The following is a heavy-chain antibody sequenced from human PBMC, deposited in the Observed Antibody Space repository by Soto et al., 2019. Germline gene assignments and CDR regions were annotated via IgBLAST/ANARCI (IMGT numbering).Heavy chain of an antibody. CDR1: GYTFTSYY. Sequence: ASVKVSCKASGYTFTSYYMHWVRRAPGQGLEWMGIINPSGGSTSYAQKFQGRVTMTRDTSTSTVYMELSSLRSEDTAVYYCARDAGYCSSTSCYYMDVWGKGTTVTVSS. CDR2: INPSGGST. D-gene: IGHD2-2*01. CDR3: ARDAGYCSSTSCYYMDV. J-gene: IGHJ6*03. V-gene: IGHV1-46*01.